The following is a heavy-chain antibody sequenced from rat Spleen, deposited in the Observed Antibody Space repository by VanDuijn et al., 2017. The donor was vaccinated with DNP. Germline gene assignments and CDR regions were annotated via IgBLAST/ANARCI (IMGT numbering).Heavy chain of an antibody. CDR1: GFTFSSYW. D-gene: IGHD1-1*01. CDR2: INTDGGST. J-gene: IGHJ1*01. Sequence: EVQLVESGGGPVQPGRSLKLSCVASGFTFSSYWMYWIRQAQGKGLVWVSSINTDGGSTYYPDSVKGRFTISRDNAKSTLYLQMDSLRSEDTATYYCAREKVYYTSGGPYWYLDVGGPGTMVTVSS. V-gene: IGHV5-58*01. CDR3: AREKVYYTSGGPYWYLDV.